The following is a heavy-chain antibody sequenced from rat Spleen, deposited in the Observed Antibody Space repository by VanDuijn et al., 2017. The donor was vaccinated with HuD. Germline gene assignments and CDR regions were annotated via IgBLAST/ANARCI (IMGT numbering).Heavy chain of an antibody. CDR1: GFTFSNYG. D-gene: IGHD4-2*01. J-gene: IGHJ2*01. Sequence: GFTFSNYGMAWVRQAPKKGLEWVAYISYDGGSTYYRDSVKGRFTISRDNAESTLYLQMDSLRSEDTATYYCTTSRILFYWGQGVMVTVSS. V-gene: IGHV5-27*01. CDR2: ISYDGGST. CDR3: TTSRILFY.